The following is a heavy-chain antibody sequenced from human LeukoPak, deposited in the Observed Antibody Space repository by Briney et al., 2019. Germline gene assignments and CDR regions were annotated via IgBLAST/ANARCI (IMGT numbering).Heavy chain of an antibody. CDR1: GYSISSGYY. D-gene: IGHD6-13*01. CDR3: ARGLGGQQLVSPFDY. V-gene: IGHV4-38-2*02. J-gene: IGHJ4*02. CDR2: IYHSGTI. Sequence: SETLSLTCTVSGYSISSGYYWGWIRQPPGKGLEWLASIYHSGTIYYNPSLKSRVTISVDTSKNQFSLKLTSVTAADTAVFYCARGLGGQQLVSPFDYWGQGTLVTVSS.